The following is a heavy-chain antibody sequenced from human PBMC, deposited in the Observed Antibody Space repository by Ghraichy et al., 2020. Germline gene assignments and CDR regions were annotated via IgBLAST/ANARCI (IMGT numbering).Heavy chain of an antibody. J-gene: IGHJ4*02. D-gene: IGHD3-22*01. Sequence: GGSQRLSCAASGFTFSSYAMNWVRQAPGKGLEWVSAISSSGGRTYYADSVKGRFTISRDNSKNMVYLQMNSLRAEDTAVYYVRGYYYDSSGFYRYIDYWGQGTLLTVSS. CDR1: GFTFSSYA. V-gene: IGHV3-23*01. CDR3: RGYYYDSSGFYRYIDY. CDR2: ISSSGGRT.